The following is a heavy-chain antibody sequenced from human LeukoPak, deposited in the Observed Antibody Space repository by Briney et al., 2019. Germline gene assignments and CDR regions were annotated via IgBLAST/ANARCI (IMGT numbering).Heavy chain of an antibody. Sequence: SESLSLTCTVSGCSISSYNWSWIRQPPGKGLEWIGYIYYSGSTNYNPSLKSRVTISVDTSKNQFSLKLSSVTAADTAVYYCARSTRYNYDFWSGYNWFDPWGQGTLVTVSS. V-gene: IGHV4-59*01. D-gene: IGHD3-3*01. CDR3: ARSTRYNYDFWSGYNWFDP. CDR2: IYYSGST. CDR1: GCSISSYN. J-gene: IGHJ5*02.